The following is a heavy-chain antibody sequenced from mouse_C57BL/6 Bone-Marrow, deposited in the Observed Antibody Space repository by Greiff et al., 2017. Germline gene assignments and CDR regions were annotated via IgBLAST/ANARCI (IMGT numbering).Heavy chain of an antibody. CDR1: GYTFTSYW. CDR2: IDPSDSYT. CDR3: GREGVRFGY. D-gene: IGHD3-3*01. Sequence: QVQLQQPGAELVRPGTSVKLSCKASGYTFTSYWMHWVKQRPGQGLEWIGVIDPSDSYTNYNQKFKGKATLTVDTSSSTAYMQLSSLTSEDSAVYYCGREGVRFGYWGQGTLVTVSA. J-gene: IGHJ3*02. V-gene: IGHV1-59*01.